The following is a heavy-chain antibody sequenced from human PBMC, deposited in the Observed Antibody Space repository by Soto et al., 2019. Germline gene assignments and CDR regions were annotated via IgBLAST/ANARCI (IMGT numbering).Heavy chain of an antibody. CDR2: ISGSGGST. Sequence: EVQLLESGGGLVQPGGSLRLSCAASGFTFSSYVMSWVRQAPGKGLEWVSAISGSGGSTYYADSVKGRFTISRDNSKNTLYLQMNSLRAEDTAVYYCASGEYCSGGSCYYSTPFDYWGQGTLVTVSS. V-gene: IGHV3-23*01. D-gene: IGHD2-15*01. J-gene: IGHJ4*02. CDR3: ASGEYCSGGSCYYSTPFDY. CDR1: GFTFSSYV.